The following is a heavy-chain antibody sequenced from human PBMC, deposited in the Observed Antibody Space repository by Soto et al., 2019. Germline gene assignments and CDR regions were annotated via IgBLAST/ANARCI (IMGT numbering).Heavy chain of an antibody. CDR1: GVSIVYYY. V-gene: IGHV4-59*01. CDR3: ASLPARHYYHGVDV. D-gene: IGHD2-2*01. CDR2: IYYTGIT. J-gene: IGHJ6*02. Sequence: SETLSLTCSVSGVSIVYYYWNWIRKPPGKGLEWLGHIYYTGITAYNPSLNSRITISVDTSKNQISLNLGSVTAADTAVYYCASLPARHYYHGVDVWGPGTAVTVSS.